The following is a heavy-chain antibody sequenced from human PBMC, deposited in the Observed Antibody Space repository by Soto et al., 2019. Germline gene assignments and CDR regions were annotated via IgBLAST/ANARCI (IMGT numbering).Heavy chain of an antibody. D-gene: IGHD3-10*01. Sequence: EVQLVQSGAEVKKPGESLKISCKGSGYSFTSYWIAWVRQMPGKGLEWMGIIYPGDSDTRYSPSFQGQVTISADKSISTSSLQWSSLKPSDTAMYYCARHETLDVSYVSGSRIDYWRQGTLVPLSS. V-gene: IGHV5-51*01. CDR2: IYPGDSDT. CDR1: GYSFTSYW. J-gene: IGHJ4*02. CDR3: ARHETLDVSYVSGSRIDY.